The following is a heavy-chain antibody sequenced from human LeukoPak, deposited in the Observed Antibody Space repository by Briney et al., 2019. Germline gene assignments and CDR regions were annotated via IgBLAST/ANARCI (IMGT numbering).Heavy chain of an antibody. Sequence: ASVKVSCKASGGTFSSNVISWVRQAPGQGLEWMGRIIPIIGTPDYAQKFQGRVTITADKSTNTAYMELASLKSEDTAVYYCARAGGSTWYVSLYYWGQGTLDTVSS. CDR1: GGTFSSNV. J-gene: IGHJ4*02. CDR3: ARAGGSTWYVSLYY. D-gene: IGHD6-13*01. CDR2: IIPIIGTP. V-gene: IGHV1-69*04.